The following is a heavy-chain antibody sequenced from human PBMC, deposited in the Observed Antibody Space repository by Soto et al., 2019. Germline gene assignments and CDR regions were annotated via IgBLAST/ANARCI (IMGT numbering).Heavy chain of an antibody. Sequence: GSGPTLVNPTQTLTLTCTFSGFSLSTCGVGVGWIRQPPGKALEWLAVIFWDDDKRYSPSLRTRFTITKDTSKNQVVLTMTNMDPVDTATYYCAHSAVECDGKTYYEREYYYDKWGQGTLVTVSS. CDR2: IFWDDDK. J-gene: IGHJ4*02. V-gene: IGHV2-5*02. CDR3: AHSAVECDGKTYYEREYYYDK. CDR1: GFSLSTCGVG. D-gene: IGHD3-3*01.